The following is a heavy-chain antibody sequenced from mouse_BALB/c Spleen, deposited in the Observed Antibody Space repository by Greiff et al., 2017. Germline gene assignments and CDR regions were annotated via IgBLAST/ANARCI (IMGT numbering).Heavy chain of an antibody. V-gene: IGHV1S56*01. CDR2: IYPGNVNT. CDR3: ARSTYGNYYFDY. J-gene: IGHJ2*01. D-gene: IGHD2-1*01. CDR1: GYTFTSYY. Sequence: QVQLQQSGPELVKPGASVRISCKASGYTFTSYYIHWVKQRPGQGLEWIGWIYPGNVNTKYNEKFKGKATLTADKSSSTAYMQLSSLTSEDSAVYFCARSTYGNYYFDYWGQGTTLTVSS.